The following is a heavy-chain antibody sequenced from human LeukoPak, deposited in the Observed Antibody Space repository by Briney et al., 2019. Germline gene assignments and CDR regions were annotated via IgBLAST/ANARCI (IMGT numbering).Heavy chain of an antibody. V-gene: IGHV4-61*02. D-gene: IGHD3-3*01. Sequence: SETLSLTCTVSGGSISSGSYYWSWIRQPAGKGLEWIGRIYTSGSTNYNPSLKSRVTISVDTSKNQFSLKLSSVTAADTAVYYCARHGYYDFWSGQDNRLGSFDYWGQGTLVTVSS. CDR1: GGSISSGSYY. CDR2: IYTSGST. J-gene: IGHJ4*02. CDR3: ARHGYYDFWSGQDNRLGSFDY.